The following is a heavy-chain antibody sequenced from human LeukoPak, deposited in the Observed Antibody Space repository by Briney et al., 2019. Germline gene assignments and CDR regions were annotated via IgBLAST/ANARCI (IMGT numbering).Heavy chain of an antibody. CDR3: VKNHYKRMYSSGWGPFDY. CDR1: GFTFSSYA. CDR2: IISNGGST. V-gene: IGHV3-64D*06. J-gene: IGHJ4*02. D-gene: IGHD6-19*01. Sequence: GSLRLSCSASGFTFSSYAMHWVRQAPVKGLEYVSAIISNGGSTYYADSVKGRFTISRDNSKNTLYLQMSSLRAEDTAVYYCVKNHYKRMYSSGWGPFDYWGQGTLVTVSS.